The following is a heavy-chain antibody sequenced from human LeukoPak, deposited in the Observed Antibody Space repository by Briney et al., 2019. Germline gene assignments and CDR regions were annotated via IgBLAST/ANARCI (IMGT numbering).Heavy chain of an antibody. Sequence: SETLSLTCAVYGGSFSGYYWSWIRQPPGKGLEWIGEINHSGSTNYNPSLKSRVTTSVDTSKNQFSLKLSSVTAADTAVYYCARGGSSSWYEYYFDYWGQGTLVTVSS. J-gene: IGHJ4*02. CDR2: INHSGST. D-gene: IGHD6-13*01. CDR1: GGSFSGYY. CDR3: ARGGSSSWYEYYFDY. V-gene: IGHV4-34*01.